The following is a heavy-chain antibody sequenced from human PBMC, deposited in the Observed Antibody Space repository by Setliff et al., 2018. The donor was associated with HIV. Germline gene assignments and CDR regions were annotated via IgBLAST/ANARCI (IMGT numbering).Heavy chain of an antibody. CDR2: IYYSGNT. Sequence: PSETLSLTCTVSGGSIINNFWSWIRLPPGKGLEYIGYIYYSGNTNYNPSLKGRVTLSVDTSKNQLSLKLSSVTAADTAVYYCARGRSRYYYDGSGYYVDYWGQGTLVTVSS. V-gene: IGHV4-59*01. CDR1: GGSIINNF. D-gene: IGHD3-22*01. J-gene: IGHJ4*02. CDR3: ARGRSRYYYDGSGYYVDY.